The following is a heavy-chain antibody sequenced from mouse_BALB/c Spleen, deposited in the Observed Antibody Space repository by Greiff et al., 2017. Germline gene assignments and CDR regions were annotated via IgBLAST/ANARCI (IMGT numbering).Heavy chain of an antibody. CDR2: INSNGGST. CDR3: ARTGSRGLRAWFAY. V-gene: IGHV5-6-3*01. CDR1: GFTFSSYG. Sequence: EVNVVESGGGLVQPGGSLKLSCAASGFTFSSYGMSWVRQTPDKRLELVATINSNGGSTYYPDSVKGRFTISRDNAKNTLYLQMSSLKSEDTAMYYCARTGSRGLRAWFAYWGQGTLVTVSA. D-gene: IGHD2-4*01. J-gene: IGHJ3*01.